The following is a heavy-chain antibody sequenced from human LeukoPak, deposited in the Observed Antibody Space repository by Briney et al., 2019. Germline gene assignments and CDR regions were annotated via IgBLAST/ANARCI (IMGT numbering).Heavy chain of an antibody. Sequence: GGSLRLSCAASGFTFSNYVMSWVRQAPGKGLEWVSRISGSADSTYYADSVKGRFTISRDNAKNSLCLQMNSLRAEDTAVYYCARDPYSGTYGDYYYYYMGLWGQGTTVTISS. V-gene: IGHV3-23*01. CDR1: GFTFSNYV. J-gene: IGHJ6*03. CDR2: ISGSADST. D-gene: IGHD1-26*01. CDR3: ARDPYSGTYGDYYYYYMGL.